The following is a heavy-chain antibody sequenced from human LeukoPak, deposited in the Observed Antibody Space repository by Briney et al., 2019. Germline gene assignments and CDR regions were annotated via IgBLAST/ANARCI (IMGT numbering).Heavy chain of an antibody. CDR2: IKSDGST. D-gene: IGHD3-22*01. CDR3: ARAPSEIGGYYPEYFRH. Sequence: GGSLRLSCAASGFTFSSYWMHWVRQAPGKGLVWVSRIKSDGSTNYADSVKGRVTISRDNTKNTVSLQMNSLRAEDTGVYYCARAPSEIGGYYPEYFRHWGQGTLVTVSS. J-gene: IGHJ1*01. V-gene: IGHV3-74*01. CDR1: GFTFSSYW.